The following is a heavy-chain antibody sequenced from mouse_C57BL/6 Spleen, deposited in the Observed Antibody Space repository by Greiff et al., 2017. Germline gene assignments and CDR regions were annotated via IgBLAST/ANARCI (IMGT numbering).Heavy chain of an antibody. CDR2: ISNGGGST. CDR3: ARHGDYYAMDY. Sequence: EVKLEESGGGLVQPGGSLKLSCAASGFTFSDYYMYWVRQTPEKRLEWVAYISNGGGSTYYPDTVKGRFTISRENAKNTLYLQMSRLKSEDTAMYYCARHGDYYAMDYWGQGTSVTVSS. V-gene: IGHV5-12*01. J-gene: IGHJ4*01. CDR1: GFTFSDYY.